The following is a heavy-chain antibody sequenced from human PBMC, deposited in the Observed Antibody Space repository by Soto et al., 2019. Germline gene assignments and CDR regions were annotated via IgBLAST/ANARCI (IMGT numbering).Heavy chain of an antibody. D-gene: IGHD3-10*01. V-gene: IGHV4-34*01. J-gene: IGHJ4*02. CDR1: GGSFSGYY. Sequence: XTLSLRCAVYGGSFSGYYWSWIRQPPGKGLEWIGEINHSGSTNYNPSLKSRVTISVDTSKNQFSLKLSSVNAADTAVYYCARGSYCNYGSGSYFGLRFCGYFDYWGQGTLVTVSS. CDR2: INHSGST. CDR3: ARGSYCNYGSGSYFGLRFCGYFDY.